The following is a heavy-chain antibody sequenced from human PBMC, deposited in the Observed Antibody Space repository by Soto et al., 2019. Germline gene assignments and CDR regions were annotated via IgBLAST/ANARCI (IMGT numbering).Heavy chain of an antibody. D-gene: IGHD4-4*01. J-gene: IGHJ4*02. CDR1: GYTFTSYA. V-gene: IGHV1-18*01. CDR2: ISTYNGNT. CDR3: ARTPDYSDYFDY. Sequence: QVQLGQSGTEVKKPGASVKVSCKASGYTFTSYAMTWVRQAPGQGLEWMGWISTYNGNTKYAQKIQGRVTMTTDTSTSTAYMELTSLRSDDTAVYYCARTPDYSDYFDYWGQGTLVTVSS.